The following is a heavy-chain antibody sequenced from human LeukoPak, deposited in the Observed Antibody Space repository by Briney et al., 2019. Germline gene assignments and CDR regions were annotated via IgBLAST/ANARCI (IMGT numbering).Heavy chain of an antibody. V-gene: IGHV1-2*02. J-gene: IGHJ4*02. CDR3: ARDQLGRWEPTTPSY. CDR1: GYTFTDYY. D-gene: IGHD1-26*01. CDR2: INPNSGGT. Sequence: VASVKVSCKASGYTFTDYYMHWVRQAPGQGLEWMGWINPNSGGTNYAQKFQGRVTMTRDTSISTAYMELSRLRSDDTAVYYCARDQLGRWEPTTPSYWGQGTLVTVSS.